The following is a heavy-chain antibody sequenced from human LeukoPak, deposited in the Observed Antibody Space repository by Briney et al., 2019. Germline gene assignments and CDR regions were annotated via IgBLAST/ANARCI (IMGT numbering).Heavy chain of an antibody. CDR2: IKKDGSEK. CDR3: ARDGAPDAHCSSTTCAIR. J-gene: IGHJ4*02. CDR1: GFTFSNNW. V-gene: IGHV3-7*01. D-gene: IGHD2-2*01. Sequence: GGSLRLSCAASGFTFSNNWMSWVRQAPGKGLECVANIKKDGSEKYYINSVKGRFTISRDNAKNSVFLQMNSLRAEDTAVYYCARDGAPDAHCSSTTCAIRWGQGTLVTVSS.